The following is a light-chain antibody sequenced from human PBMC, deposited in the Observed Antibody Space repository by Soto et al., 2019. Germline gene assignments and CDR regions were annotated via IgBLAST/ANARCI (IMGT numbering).Light chain of an antibody. V-gene: IGLV2-23*01. J-gene: IGLJ3*02. CDR1: SSDVGSFNL. Sequence: QSALTQPASGSGSPGQSITIFCTGTSSDVGSFNLVSWYQHHPGKAPKLMIYEGSKRPSGVSNRFSGSKSGNTASLTISGLQADDEADYYCCSYAGSSTLVFGGGTKLTVL. CDR2: EGS. CDR3: CSYAGSSTLV.